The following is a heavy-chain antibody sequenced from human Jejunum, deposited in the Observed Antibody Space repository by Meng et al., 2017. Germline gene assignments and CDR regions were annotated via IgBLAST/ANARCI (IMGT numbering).Heavy chain of an antibody. CDR3: AASDGSGTYRSWFFDL. D-gene: IGHD1-26*01. V-gene: IGHV1-58*01. CDR1: EFTSTNSA. Sequence: SVKVSCKASEFTSTNSAVQWVRQARGQRLEWIGWIVVGTGSTNYAQKFQERVTITRDMSTSTAYMELSSLTFEDTAVYYCAASDGSGTYRSWFFDLWGRGTLVTVSS. J-gene: IGHJ2*01. CDR2: IVVGTGST.